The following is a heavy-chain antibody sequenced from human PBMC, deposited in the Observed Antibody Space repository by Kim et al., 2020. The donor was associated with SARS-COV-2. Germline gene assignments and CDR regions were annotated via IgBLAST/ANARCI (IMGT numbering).Heavy chain of an antibody. Sequence: STNSNPSLKSRVTMSVDTSKNQVSLELSSVTAADTAVDYCAREGASYDYWGQGTLVTVSS. CDR2: ST. J-gene: IGHJ4*02. CDR3: AREGASYDY. D-gene: IGHD3-10*01. V-gene: IGHV4-4*07.